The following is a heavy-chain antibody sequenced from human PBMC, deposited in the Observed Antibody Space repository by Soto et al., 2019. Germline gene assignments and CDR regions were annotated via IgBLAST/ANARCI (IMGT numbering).Heavy chain of an antibody. Sequence: SETLSLTCTVSGGSVSSGSYYWSWIRQPPGKGLEWIGYIYYSGSTNYNPSLKGRVTISVDTSKNQFSLKLSSVTAADTAVYYCARAPTSIVGATSIGRNYFDYWGQGTLVTVSS. CDR3: ARAPTSIVGATSIGRNYFDY. D-gene: IGHD1-26*01. CDR1: GGSVSSGSYY. J-gene: IGHJ4*02. CDR2: IYYSGST. V-gene: IGHV4-61*01.